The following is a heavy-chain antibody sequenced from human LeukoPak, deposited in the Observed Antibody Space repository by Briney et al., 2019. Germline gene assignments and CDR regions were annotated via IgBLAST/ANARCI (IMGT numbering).Heavy chain of an antibody. Sequence: SETLSLTCTVSGGSISINNYYWGWIRQPPGKGLEWIGYIYHSGSTYYNPSLKSRVTISVDRSKNQFSLKLSSVTAADTAVYYCARVSAYYYDSSGYQYYFDYWGQGTLVTVSS. D-gene: IGHD3-22*01. CDR3: ARVSAYYYDSSGYQYYFDY. J-gene: IGHJ4*02. CDR2: IYHSGST. V-gene: IGHV4-39*07. CDR1: GGSISINNYY.